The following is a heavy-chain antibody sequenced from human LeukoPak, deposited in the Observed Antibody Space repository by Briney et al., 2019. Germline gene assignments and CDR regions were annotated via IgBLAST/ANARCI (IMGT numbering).Heavy chain of an antibody. J-gene: IGHJ6*02. CDR1: GFIFSRYG. CDR3: ARGLITGAAGTYYYYGMDV. Sequence: GGSLRLSCVASGFIFSRYGMHWVRQAPGKGLEYVSAISNSGGSTYYANSVKGRFTISRDNSKNTLYLRMGSLRGEDMAVYYCARGLITGAAGTYYYYGMDVWGQGTTVTVSS. CDR2: ISNSGGST. D-gene: IGHD6-13*01. V-gene: IGHV3-64*01.